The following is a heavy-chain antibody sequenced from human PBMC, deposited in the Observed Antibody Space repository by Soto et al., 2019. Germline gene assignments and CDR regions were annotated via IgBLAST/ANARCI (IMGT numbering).Heavy chain of an antibody. J-gene: IGHJ6*02. CDR3: ARGSWFWYLGNFDYALDV. CDR2: MNPNSGGT. D-gene: IGHD3-9*01. CDR1: GDTFGSYD. V-gene: IGHV1-8*02. Sequence: ASVKVSCKASGDTFGSYDINWVRQASGHGLEWMGWMNPNSGGTDYAQKFRGRVTMTSNTSISTAYLDLSSLRSEDTAVYYCARGSWFWYLGNFDYALDVWGQGTTVTVSS.